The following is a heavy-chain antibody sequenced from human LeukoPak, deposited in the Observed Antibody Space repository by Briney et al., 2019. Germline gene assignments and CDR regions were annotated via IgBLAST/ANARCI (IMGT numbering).Heavy chain of an antibody. CDR3: ARDAWLVGTTNLYYFDY. D-gene: IGHD1-26*01. V-gene: IGHV1-2*02. CDR1: GYTFTSYY. CDR2: INPNSGDT. J-gene: IGHJ4*02. Sequence: ASVKVSCKASGYTFTSYYMHWVRQAPGQGLEWMGWINPNSGDTNYAQKFRGRVTMTRDPSISTAYMALTRLRSDDTAVYYCARDAWLVGTTNLYYFDYWGQGTLVTVSS.